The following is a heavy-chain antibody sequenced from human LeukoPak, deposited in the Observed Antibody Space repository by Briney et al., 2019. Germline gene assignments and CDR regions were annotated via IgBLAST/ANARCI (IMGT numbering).Heavy chain of an antibody. CDR1: GGSISSHY. Sequence: PSETLSLTCTVSGGSISSHYWSWIRQPPGKGLEWIGYIYYSGSTNYNPSLKSRVTISVDTSKNQFSLKLSSVTAADTAAYYCAGGSRNWNYGYYYYYYMDVWGKGTTVTVSS. V-gene: IGHV4-59*11. J-gene: IGHJ6*03. CDR2: IYYSGST. D-gene: IGHD1-7*01. CDR3: AGGSRNWNYGYYYYYYMDV.